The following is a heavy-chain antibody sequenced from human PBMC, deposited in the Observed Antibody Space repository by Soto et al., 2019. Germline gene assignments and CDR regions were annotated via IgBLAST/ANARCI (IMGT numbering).Heavy chain of an antibody. D-gene: IGHD5-18*01. Sequence: ASVKVSCKASGYMFSNFGLSWVRQARGQGLEWMGWISGYNGNTNSAEKFQGRVTMTTDTSTSTAHMEVRSLTSDDTAVYYCARDKGYGFGWPYSSGMEVWGQGTTVTVSS. CDR2: ISGYNGNT. CDR1: GYMFSNFG. V-gene: IGHV1-18*01. CDR3: ARDKGYGFGWPYSSGMEV. J-gene: IGHJ6*01.